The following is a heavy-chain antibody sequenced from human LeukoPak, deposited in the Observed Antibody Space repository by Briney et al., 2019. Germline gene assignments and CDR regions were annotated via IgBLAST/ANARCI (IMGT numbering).Heavy chain of an antibody. D-gene: IGHD2-2*01. CDR3: ARDQRYCSSSSCPWEPFDY. V-gene: IGHV3-48*04. CDR2: ISSSSSTM. J-gene: IGHJ4*02. CDR1: GFTFSSYH. Sequence: QTGGSLRLSCAASGFTFSSYHMNWVRQAPGKGLEWLSYISSSSSTMYYADSVKGRFTISRDNAKNSLYLQMNSLRAEDTAVYYCARDQRYCSSSSCPWEPFDYWGQGTLVTVSS.